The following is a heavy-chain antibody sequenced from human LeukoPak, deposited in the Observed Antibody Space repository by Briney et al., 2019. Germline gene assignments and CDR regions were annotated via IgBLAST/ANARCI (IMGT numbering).Heavy chain of an antibody. CDR2: IYYSGDT. CDR1: GGFISSGGYY. D-gene: IGHD4-11*01. J-gene: IGHJ4*02. Sequence: PSETLSLTCTASGGFISSGGYYWSWIRQHPGKGLEWIGYIYYSGDTHYNPSLKSRVIMSVDTSKNQFSLKVSSVTAADTAVYYCARGGYSNLDSWGQGVLVTVSS. CDR3: ARGGYSNLDS. V-gene: IGHV4-31*03.